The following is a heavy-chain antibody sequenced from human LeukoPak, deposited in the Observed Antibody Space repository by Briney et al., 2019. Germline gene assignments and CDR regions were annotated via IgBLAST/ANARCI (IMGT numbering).Heavy chain of an antibody. V-gene: IGHV4-39*07. CDR1: GGSISSSSYY. CDR2: IYYSGST. D-gene: IGHD3-10*02. Sequence: SETLSLTCTVSGGSISSSSYYWGWIRQPPGKGLEWIGSIYYSGSTYYNPSLKSRVTISVDTSKNQFSLKLSSVTAADTAVYYCARAGHVGDWFDPWGQGTLVTVSS. J-gene: IGHJ5*02. CDR3: ARAGHVGDWFDP.